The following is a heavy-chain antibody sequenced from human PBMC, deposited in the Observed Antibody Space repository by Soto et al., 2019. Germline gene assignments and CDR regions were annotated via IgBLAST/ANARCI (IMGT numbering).Heavy chain of an antibody. CDR1: GFTFITYD. CDR3: VKGNWGDY. V-gene: IGHV3-23*01. Sequence: EVQLLESGGGSVQPGGSLRLSCAASGFTFITYDMTWVRQAPGKGLEWASVISGSDGSTYYADSVKGRFTISRDNSKNTLYLQMNSLRADDTAIYYCVKGNWGDYWGQGTLVTVSS. J-gene: IGHJ4*02. CDR2: ISGSDGST. D-gene: IGHD7-27*01.